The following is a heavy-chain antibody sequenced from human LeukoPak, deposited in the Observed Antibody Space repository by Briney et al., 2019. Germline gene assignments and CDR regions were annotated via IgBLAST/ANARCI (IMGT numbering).Heavy chain of an antibody. J-gene: IGHJ5*02. CDR2: ISGSGGST. D-gene: IGHD3-22*01. CDR3: AKVTWYYDSGGPPWTFDP. V-gene: IGHV3-23*01. CDR1: GFTFSSYA. Sequence: GGSLRLSCAASGFTFSSYAMSWVRQAPGKGLEWVSAISGSGGSTYYADSVKGRFTISRDNSKNTLYLQMNSLRAEDTAVYYCAKVTWYYDSGGPPWTFDPWGRGTLVTVSS.